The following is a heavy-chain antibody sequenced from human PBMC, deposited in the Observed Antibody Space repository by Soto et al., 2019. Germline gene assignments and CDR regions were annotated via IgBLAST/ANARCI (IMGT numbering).Heavy chain of an antibody. CDR1: GYTFTRSG. V-gene: IGHV1-18*01. D-gene: IGHD5-12*01. CDR3: AREGVAPYYYYGLAV. J-gene: IGHJ6*02. CDR2: ISTYNGDT. Sequence: ASVKVSCKASGYTFTRSGISWVRQAPGQGLEWMGWISTYNGDTNYAQTFQGRVTMTTDTSTSTVHMEVRSLRSDDTAVYYCAREGVAPYYYYGLAVWGPGTPVTVSS.